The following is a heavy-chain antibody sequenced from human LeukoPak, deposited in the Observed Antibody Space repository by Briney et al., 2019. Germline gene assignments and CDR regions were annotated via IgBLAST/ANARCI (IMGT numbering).Heavy chain of an antibody. CDR1: GFTFSSYA. V-gene: IGHV3-23*01. Sequence: GGSLRLSCAASGFTFSSYAMSWVRQAPGKGLEWVSAISGSGGSTYYADSVQGRFTISRDNAKNSLYLLMNSLRAEDTAVYYCARDLDGAVAFDIWGQGTMVTVSS. J-gene: IGHJ3*02. CDR2: ISGSGGST. CDR3: ARDLDGAVAFDI. D-gene: IGHD1-1*01.